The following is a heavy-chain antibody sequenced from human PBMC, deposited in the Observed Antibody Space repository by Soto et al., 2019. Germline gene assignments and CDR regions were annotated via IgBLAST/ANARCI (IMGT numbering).Heavy chain of an antibody. CDR2: IYPGDSDT. D-gene: IGHD4-17*01. CDR3: ARSASHDYGDYLIN. J-gene: IGHJ4*02. CDR1: GYNFSSYW. V-gene: IGHV5-51*01. Sequence: PGESLKISCKCSGYNFSSYWSGWVRQMPGKGLEWMGIIYPGDSDTRYSPSFQCQVTISADKSISTAYLQWSSLKASDTAMYYCARSASHDYGDYLINWGQGTLVTVSS.